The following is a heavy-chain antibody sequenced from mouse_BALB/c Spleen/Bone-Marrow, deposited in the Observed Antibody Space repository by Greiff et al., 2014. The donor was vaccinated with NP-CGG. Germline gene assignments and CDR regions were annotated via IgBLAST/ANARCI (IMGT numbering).Heavy chain of an antibody. Sequence: DVKLQESGAELVKPGASVKLSCTASGFNIKDTYKHWVKQRPEQGLEWIGRIDPANGNTKYDPKFQGKATITADTSSNTAYLQLSSLTSEDTAVYYCAIYYYGSSGFAYWGQGTLVTVSA. CDR3: AIYYYGSSGFAY. J-gene: IGHJ3*01. CDR1: GFNIKDTY. D-gene: IGHD1-1*01. V-gene: IGHV14-3*02. CDR2: IDPANGNT.